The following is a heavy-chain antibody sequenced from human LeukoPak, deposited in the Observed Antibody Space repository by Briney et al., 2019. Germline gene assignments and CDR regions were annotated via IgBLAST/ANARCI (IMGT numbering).Heavy chain of an antibody. Sequence: GRSLRLSCAASGFTFDDYAMHWVRQAPWKGLEWVSGISWNSGSIGYADSVKGRFTISRDNAKNSLYLQMNSLRAEDTALYYCAALGYWGQGTLVTVSS. J-gene: IGHJ4*02. CDR3: AALGY. CDR1: GFTFDDYA. D-gene: IGHD7-27*01. V-gene: IGHV3-9*01. CDR2: ISWNSGSI.